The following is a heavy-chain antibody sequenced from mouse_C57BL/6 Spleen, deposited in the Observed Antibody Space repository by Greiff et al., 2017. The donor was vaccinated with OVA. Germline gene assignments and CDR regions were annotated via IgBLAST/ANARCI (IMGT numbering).Heavy chain of an antibody. J-gene: IGHJ4*01. Sequence: EVMLVESGGGLVKPGGSLKLSCAASGFTFSDYGMHWVRQAPEKGLEWVAYISSGSSTIYYADTVKGRFTISRDNAKNTLFLQMTSLRSEDTAMYYCARPYDGYYDAMDYWGQGTSVTVSS. CDR2: ISSGSSTI. CDR3: ARPYDGYYDAMDY. D-gene: IGHD2-3*01. CDR1: GFTFSDYG. V-gene: IGHV5-17*01.